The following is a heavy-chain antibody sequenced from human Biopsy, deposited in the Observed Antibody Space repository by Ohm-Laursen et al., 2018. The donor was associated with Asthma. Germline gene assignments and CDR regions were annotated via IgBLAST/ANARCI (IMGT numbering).Heavy chain of an antibody. Sequence: SVTLSFTGPVSGVSMSSSSYYWGWIRQPPGKGLEWMGSISYTGSAYHNPSLKSRVTISVDTSKNHFSLKLSYVPAADTAVYYCARHWDWGSFFDYWGQGTPVTVSS. CDR2: ISYTGSA. V-gene: IGHV4-39*01. J-gene: IGHJ4*02. CDR3: ARHWDWGSFFDY. D-gene: IGHD7-27*01. CDR1: GVSMSSSSYY.